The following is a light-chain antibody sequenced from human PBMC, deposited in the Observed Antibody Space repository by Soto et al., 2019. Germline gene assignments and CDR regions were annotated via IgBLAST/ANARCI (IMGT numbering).Light chain of an antibody. CDR3: AAWDDSLNGVL. CDR2: YDD. V-gene: IGLV1-36*01. CDR1: SSNIGNNA. J-gene: IGLJ2*01. Sequence: QSVLTQPPSVSEAPRQRVTISCSGSSSNIGNNAVNWYQQLPGKAPKLLIYYDDLLPSGVSDRFSGSKSGTSASLAFSGLQSEDEADYYCAAWDDSLNGVLFGGGTKLTVL.